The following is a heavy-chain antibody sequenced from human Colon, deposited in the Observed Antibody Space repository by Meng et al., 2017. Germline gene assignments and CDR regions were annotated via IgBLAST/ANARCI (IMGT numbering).Heavy chain of an antibody. CDR2: TYYRSKWYN. CDR1: GDGVASNSAA. Sequence: QVHLQQSGPGLVNPSQTLALTLASSGDGVASNSAAWHWIRQSPSRGIEWLGRTYYRSKWYNGYAVSVQSRITINPDTSKNQFSLQLNSVTPEDTAMYYCARSGSSGWIDYWGQGTLVTVSS. CDR3: ARSGSSGWIDY. J-gene: IGHJ4*02. D-gene: IGHD6-19*01. V-gene: IGHV6-1*01.